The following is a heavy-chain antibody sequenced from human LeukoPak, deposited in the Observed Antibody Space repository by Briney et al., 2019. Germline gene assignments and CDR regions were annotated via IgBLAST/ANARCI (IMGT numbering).Heavy chain of an antibody. CDR2: VDPEDGET. V-gene: IGHV1-69-2*01. D-gene: IGHD3-3*01. J-gene: IGHJ6*03. Sequence: ASVKISCKASGYTFIDYGMHWVQQAPGKGLEWMGRVDPEDGETVYAEKFQGRVTMTADTSRDTAYMELSSLRSEDTAVYYCATGPHLRFLEWFRSAVWGKGTTVTVSS. CDR1: GYTFIDYG. CDR3: ATGPHLRFLEWFRSAV.